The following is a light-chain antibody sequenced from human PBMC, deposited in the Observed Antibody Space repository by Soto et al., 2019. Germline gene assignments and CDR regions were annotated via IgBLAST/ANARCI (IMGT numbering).Light chain of an antibody. J-gene: IGKJ3*01. CDR2: DAS. CDR3: QQLHSFPFT. V-gene: IGKV1-9*01. Sequence: IQLTQSPSSLSAFVGDRVTITCRASQGISSFLAWYQQKPGKAPKLLIYDASTLESGVPSRFSGSGSGTDFTLTISSLQPEDFATYYCQQLHSFPFTFGPGTKVDIK. CDR1: QGISSF.